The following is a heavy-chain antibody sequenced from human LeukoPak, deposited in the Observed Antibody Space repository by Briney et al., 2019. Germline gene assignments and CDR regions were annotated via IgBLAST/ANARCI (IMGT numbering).Heavy chain of an antibody. J-gene: IGHJ4*02. V-gene: IGHV1-2*02. CDR3: AREGGIAARRARGVDY. Sequence: ASVKVSCKASGYTFTGYYMHWVRQAPGQGLXXXXXXNPNSGGTNYAQKFQGRVTMTRDTSISTAYMELSRLRSDDTAVYYCAREGGIAARRARGVDYWGQGTLVTVSS. CDR1: GYTFTGYY. D-gene: IGHD6-6*01. CDR2: XNPNSGGT.